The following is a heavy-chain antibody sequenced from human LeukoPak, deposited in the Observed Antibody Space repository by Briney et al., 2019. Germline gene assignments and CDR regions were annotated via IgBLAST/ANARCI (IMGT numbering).Heavy chain of an antibody. CDR3: ARLTGTRDAFDI. J-gene: IGHJ3*02. CDR2: IYHSGST. CDR1: GFTFSNYAK. D-gene: IGHD1-20*01. Sequence: GSLRLSCPSSGFTFSNYAKSWVGQPPGMGLEWIGEIYHSGSTNYNPSLKSRVTISVDKSKNQFSLKLSSVTAADTAVYYCARLTGTRDAFDIWGQGTMVTVSS. V-gene: IGHV4-4*02.